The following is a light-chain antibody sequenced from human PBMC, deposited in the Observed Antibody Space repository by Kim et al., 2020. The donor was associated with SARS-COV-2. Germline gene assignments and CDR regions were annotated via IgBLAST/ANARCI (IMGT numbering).Light chain of an antibody. V-gene: IGLV3-19*01. CDR1: SLRSYY. CDR3: NSRDSSGNHWV. Sequence: ALGQTVRITCQGDSLRSYYASWYQQKPGQAPVLVIYGKNNRPSGIPDRFSGSSSGNTASLTITGAQAKDEADYYCNSRDSSGNHWVFGGGTQLTVL. J-gene: IGLJ3*02. CDR2: GKN.